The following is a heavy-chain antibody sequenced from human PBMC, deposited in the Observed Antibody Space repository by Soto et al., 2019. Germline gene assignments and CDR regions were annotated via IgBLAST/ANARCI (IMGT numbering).Heavy chain of an antibody. CDR2: IYGGGTT. Sequence: EVQLVESGGGLIQPGGSLRLSCAASGFALVGKYITGVRQAPGKGLEWVSVIYGGGTTYYADSVKGRFTISRDTSKNTLYLQMNSLRAEDTAVYYCVQTTGWPGFDFWGQGTLVTVSS. D-gene: IGHD6-19*01. CDR3: VQTTGWPGFDF. CDR1: GFALVGKY. J-gene: IGHJ4*02. V-gene: IGHV3-53*01.